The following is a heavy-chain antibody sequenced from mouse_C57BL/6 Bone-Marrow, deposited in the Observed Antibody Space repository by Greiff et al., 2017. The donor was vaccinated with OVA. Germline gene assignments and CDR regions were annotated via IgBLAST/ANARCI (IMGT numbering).Heavy chain of an antibody. J-gene: IGHJ3*01. Sequence: QVQLKESGAELARPGASVKLSCKASGYTFTSYGISWVKQRTGQGLEWIGEIYPRSGNTYYNEKFKGKATLTADTSTSTAYMELRSLTSEDAAVYFCARPAQARAWFAYWGQGTLVTVSA. CDR3: ARPAQARAWFAY. CDR1: GYTFTSYG. V-gene: IGHV1-81*01. D-gene: IGHD3-2*02. CDR2: IYPRSGNT.